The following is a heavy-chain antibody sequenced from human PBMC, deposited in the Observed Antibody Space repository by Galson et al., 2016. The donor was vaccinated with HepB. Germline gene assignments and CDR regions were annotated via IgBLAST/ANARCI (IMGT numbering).Heavy chain of an antibody. D-gene: IGHD5-18*01. CDR3: ATPRGYSYGYWDDTTPDY. CDR1: GFTFSSYA. Sequence: SLRLSCAASGFTFSSYAMSWVRQAPGKGLEWVSAISGSGGNTYYADSVKGRFTISRDNSKNTLYLQMNSLRAEDTAVYYCATPRGYSYGYWDDTTPDYWGQGTLVTVSS. CDR2: ISGSGGNT. J-gene: IGHJ4*02. V-gene: IGHV3-23*01.